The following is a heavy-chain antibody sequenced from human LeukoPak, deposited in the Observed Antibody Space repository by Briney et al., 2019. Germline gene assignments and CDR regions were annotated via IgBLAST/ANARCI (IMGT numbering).Heavy chain of an antibody. CDR3: ARVVIRVVPAAHGAFDI. V-gene: IGHV1-8*03. D-gene: IGHD2-2*01. J-gene: IGHJ3*02. CDR1: GYTFTSYD. Sequence: ASVKVSCKASGYTFTSYDINWVRQATGQGLEWMGWMNPNSGNTGYAQKFQGRVTITRNTSISTAYMELSSLRSEDTAVYYCARVVIRVVPAAHGAFDIWGQGTMVTVSS. CDR2: MNPNSGNT.